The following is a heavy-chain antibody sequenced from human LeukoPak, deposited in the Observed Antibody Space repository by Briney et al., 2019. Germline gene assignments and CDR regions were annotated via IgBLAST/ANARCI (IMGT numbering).Heavy chain of an antibody. J-gene: IGHJ4*02. CDR3: ARSSHY. D-gene: IGHD6-6*01. CDR2: ISYDGSNK. Sequence: GGSLRLSCAASGFTFSSYAMYWVRQAPGKGLEWVAVISYDGSNKYYADSVKGRFTISRDNSKNTLYLQMNSLRAEDTAVYYCARSSHYWGQGTLVTVSS. V-gene: IGHV3-30*04. CDR1: GFTFSSYA.